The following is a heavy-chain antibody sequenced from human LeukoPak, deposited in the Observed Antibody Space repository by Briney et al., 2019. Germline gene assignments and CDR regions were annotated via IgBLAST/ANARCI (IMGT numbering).Heavy chain of an antibody. Sequence: GGSLRLSCAASGFTFSSDWMSWVRQAPGKGLEWVANIKQDGSEKYYVDSVKGRFTISRDNAKNSLYLQMNSLRAEDTAVYYCARGRYSYDSWGQVTLVTVSS. CDR3: ARGRYSYDS. CDR1: GFTFSSDW. V-gene: IGHV3-7*01. J-gene: IGHJ5*02. D-gene: IGHD5-18*01. CDR2: IKQDGSEK.